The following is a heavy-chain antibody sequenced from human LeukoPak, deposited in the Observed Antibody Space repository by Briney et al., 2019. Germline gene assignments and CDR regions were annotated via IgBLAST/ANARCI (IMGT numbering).Heavy chain of an antibody. J-gene: IGHJ4*02. CDR3: AAWSDAAWYGGNY. D-gene: IGHD3-10*01. Sequence: GGSLRLSCAASGFTVSTTYMSWVRQAPGKGLEWVASINPDGSRERSVDSVKGRITISRDNAKNALYLQMSSLRAEDTAVYYCAAWSDAAWYGGNYWGQGTLVTVSS. V-gene: IGHV3-7*03. CDR1: GFTVSTTY. CDR2: INPDGSRE.